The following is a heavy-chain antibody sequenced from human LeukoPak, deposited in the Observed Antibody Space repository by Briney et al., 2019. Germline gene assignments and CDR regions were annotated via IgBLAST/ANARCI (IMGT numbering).Heavy chain of an antibody. J-gene: IGHJ2*01. Sequence: PSETLSLTCTVSGGSINKYHWSWIRQPPGKGLEWIGHIYYTGSTSYNPSLKSRVTISVDTSKNQFSLKVSSVTAADTALYYCARDPGDGYSVWYFDLWGRGTLVTVSS. D-gene: IGHD5-24*01. V-gene: IGHV4-59*01. CDR1: GGSINKYH. CDR2: IYYTGST. CDR3: ARDPGDGYSVWYFDL.